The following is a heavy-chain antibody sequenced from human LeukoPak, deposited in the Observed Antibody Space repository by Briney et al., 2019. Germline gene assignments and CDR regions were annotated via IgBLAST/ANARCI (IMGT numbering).Heavy chain of an antibody. Sequence: GGSLRLSCAASGFTLSTYTMNWVRQPPGKGLEWVSNIGTSSSTIYYADSVKGRFTISRDNAKNSLYLQMNSLRADDTAVYYCARFAAGGSYYYYMDVWGKGTTVTVSS. CDR2: IGTSSSTI. J-gene: IGHJ6*03. V-gene: IGHV3-48*01. CDR3: ARFAAGGSYYYYMDV. CDR1: GFTLSTYT. D-gene: IGHD6-25*01.